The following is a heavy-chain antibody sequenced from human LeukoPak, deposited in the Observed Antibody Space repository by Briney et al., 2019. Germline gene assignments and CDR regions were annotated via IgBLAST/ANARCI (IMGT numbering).Heavy chain of an antibody. D-gene: IGHD3-10*01. CDR3: ARDPGDDMVRGARYFDL. V-gene: IGHV3-21*01. J-gene: IGHJ2*01. Sequence: GGSLRLSCAASGFTFSSYSMNWVRQAPGKGLEWVSSISSSSSYIYYADSVKGRFTISRDNAKNSLYLQMNSLRAEDTAVYYCARDPGDDMVRGARYFDLWGRGTLVTVSS. CDR1: GFTFSSYS. CDR2: ISSSSSYI.